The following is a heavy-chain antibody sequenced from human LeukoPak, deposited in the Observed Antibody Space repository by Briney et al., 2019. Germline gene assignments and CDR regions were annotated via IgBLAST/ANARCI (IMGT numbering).Heavy chain of an antibody. Sequence: GGSLRLSCAASGFTFSSYAMSWVRQAPGKGLEWVSAISGSGGSTYYADSVKGQFTISRDNSKNTLYLQMNSLRAEDTAVYYCAKEGEPVVVAATSYFQHWGQGTLVTVSS. CDR3: AKEGEPVVVAATSYFQH. V-gene: IGHV3-23*01. J-gene: IGHJ1*01. D-gene: IGHD2-15*01. CDR1: GFTFSSYA. CDR2: ISGSGGST.